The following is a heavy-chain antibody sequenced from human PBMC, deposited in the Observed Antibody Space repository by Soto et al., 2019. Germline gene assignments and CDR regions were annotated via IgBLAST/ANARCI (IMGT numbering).Heavy chain of an antibody. J-gene: IGHJ6*02. V-gene: IGHV1-69*02. D-gene: IGHD3-10*01. CDR1: GGTFSSYT. Sequence: QVQLVQSGAEVKKPGSSVKVSCKASGGTFSSYTISWVRQAPGQGLEWMGRIIPILGIADYAQKFQGRVTIPADKSTSTAYMELSSLRSEDTAVYYCASLISSGYYYGIDVRGQGTTVTVSS. CDR3: ASLISSGYYYGIDV. CDR2: IIPILGIA.